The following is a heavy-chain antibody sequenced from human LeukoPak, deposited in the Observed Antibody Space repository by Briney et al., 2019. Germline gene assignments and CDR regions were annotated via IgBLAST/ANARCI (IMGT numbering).Heavy chain of an antibody. CDR1: GFTFSSYS. V-gene: IGHV3-21*01. CDR2: ISSGSTYV. Sequence: GGSLRLSCAASGFTFSSYSMNWVRQAPGKGLEWVSSISSGSTYVYYADSVQGRFTISRDNAQSPMYLQMNSLRAEDTAVYYCGRVGGRSKAAKGDAFDIWGQGTMVVVSS. J-gene: IGHJ3*02. CDR3: GRVGGRSKAAKGDAFDI. D-gene: IGHD6-6*01.